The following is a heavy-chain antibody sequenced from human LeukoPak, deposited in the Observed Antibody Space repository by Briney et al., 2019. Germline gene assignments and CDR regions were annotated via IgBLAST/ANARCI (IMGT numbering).Heavy chain of an antibody. Sequence: PGGSLRLAWGAAGFIFSNFAMGWVRQAPGEGLEWVSGFTGRGGDTFYADSVKGRFTISRDNSKNTLYLQMSSLRTENTDVYYLSKSPYSGNYGQTFDLWGQGTMLTVSS. CDR2: FTGRGGDT. CDR3: SKSPYSGNYGQTFDL. V-gene: IGHV3-23*01. D-gene: IGHD1-26*01. J-gene: IGHJ3*01. CDR1: GFIFSNFA.